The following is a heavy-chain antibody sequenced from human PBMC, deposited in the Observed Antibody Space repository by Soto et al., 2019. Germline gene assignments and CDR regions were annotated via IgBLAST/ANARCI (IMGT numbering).Heavy chain of an antibody. CDR1: GFTFSSYA. J-gene: IGHJ4*02. Sequence: GGSLRLSCAASGFTFSSYAMSWVRQAPGKGLEWVSAISGSGGSTYYADSVKGRFTISRDNSKNTLYLQMNSLRAEDAAVYYCAKDTRSNTAMAVFDYWGQGTLVTVSS. V-gene: IGHV3-23*01. CDR3: AKDTRSNTAMAVFDY. D-gene: IGHD5-18*01. CDR2: ISGSGGST.